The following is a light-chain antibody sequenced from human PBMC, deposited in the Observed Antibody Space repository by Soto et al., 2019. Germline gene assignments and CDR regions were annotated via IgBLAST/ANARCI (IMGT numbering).Light chain of an antibody. CDR1: SSAVGSYNL. J-gene: IGLJ1*01. CDR2: EGS. Sequence: QSALTQPASVSGSPGQSITISCTGTSSAVGSYNLVSWYQQHPDKAPKLIIYEGSKRPSGVSNRFSGSVSGNAASLTISGLQAEDEADYFCCSYARTRIDVFGTGTKLTVL. V-gene: IGLV2-23*01. CDR3: CSYARTRIDV.